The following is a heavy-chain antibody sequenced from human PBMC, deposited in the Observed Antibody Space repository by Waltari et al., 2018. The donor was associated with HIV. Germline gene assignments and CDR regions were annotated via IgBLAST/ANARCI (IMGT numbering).Heavy chain of an antibody. CDR3: ASLYNYVWGSPPPFDY. CDR1: VLSLSTYW. V-gene: IGHV3-74*01. J-gene: IGHJ4*02. CDR2: INSDGSST. Sequence: EVQLVDSGGGSVQHGGSLRLSCAAYVLSLSTYWMHWVRQATGKGRVGVSRINSDGSSTNYADSVKGRFTISRDNAKNTVYLQMNSLRAEDTALYYCASLYNYVWGSPPPFDYWGQGTLVTVSS. D-gene: IGHD3-16*01.